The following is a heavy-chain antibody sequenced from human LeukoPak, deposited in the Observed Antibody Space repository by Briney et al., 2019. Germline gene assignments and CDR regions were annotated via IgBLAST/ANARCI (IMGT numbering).Heavy chain of an antibody. CDR3: ASSIVVVPAAMDYYYMDV. J-gene: IGHJ6*03. V-gene: IGHV4-30-4*08. Sequence: SETLSLTCTVSGGSISSGDYYWSWIRQPPGKGLEWIGYIYYSGSTYYNPSLKSRVTISVDTSKNQFSLKLSSVTAADTAEYYCASSIVVVPAAMDYYYMDVWGKGTTVTVSS. CDR2: IYYSGST. CDR1: GGSISSGDYY. D-gene: IGHD2-2*01.